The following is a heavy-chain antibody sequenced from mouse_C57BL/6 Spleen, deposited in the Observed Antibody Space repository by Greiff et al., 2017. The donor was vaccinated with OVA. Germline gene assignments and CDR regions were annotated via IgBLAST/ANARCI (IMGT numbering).Heavy chain of an antibody. D-gene: IGHD1-1*01. Sequence: VQLQQPGAELVKPGASVKLSCKASGYTFTSYWMQWVKQRPGQGLEWIGEIDPSDSYTNYNQKFKSKATLTVDKSSSTAYMQLSSLTSEDSAVYYCARSRGTTVVAPYYFDYWGQGTTLTVSS. J-gene: IGHJ2*01. CDR2: IDPSDSYT. V-gene: IGHV1-50*01. CDR1: GYTFTSYW. CDR3: ARSRGTTVVAPYYFDY.